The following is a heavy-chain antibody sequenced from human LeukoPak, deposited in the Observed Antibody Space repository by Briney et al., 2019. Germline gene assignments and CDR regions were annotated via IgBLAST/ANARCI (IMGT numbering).Heavy chain of an antibody. CDR1: GGSFSGYY. J-gene: IGHJ4*02. D-gene: IGHD6-13*01. CDR3: ATLQQLLSH. V-gene: IGHV4-34*01. CDR2: INHSGST. Sequence: RPSETLSLTCAVYGGSFSGYYWSWIRQPPGKGLEWIGEINHSGSTNYNPSLKSRVTISVDTSKNQFSLKLSSVTAADTAVYYCATLQQLLSHWGQGTLVTVSS.